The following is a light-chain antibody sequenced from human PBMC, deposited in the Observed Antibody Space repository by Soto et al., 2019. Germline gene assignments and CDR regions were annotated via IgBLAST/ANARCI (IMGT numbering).Light chain of an antibody. CDR2: DVS. Sequence: QSALTQPASVSGSPGQSITISCTGTSSGVGGYDYVSWYQQHPGKAPKLMIYDVSTRPSGVSNRFSGSKSGNTASLTISGLQAEDEADYSCSSYASSSTDYVFGTGTKLTVL. CDR3: SSYASSSTDYV. J-gene: IGLJ1*01. CDR1: SSGVGGYDY. V-gene: IGLV2-14*01.